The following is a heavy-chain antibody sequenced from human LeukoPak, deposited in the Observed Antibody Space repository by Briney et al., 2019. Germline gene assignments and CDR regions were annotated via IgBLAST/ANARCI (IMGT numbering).Heavy chain of an antibody. Sequence: GGSLRLSCSASGFTFSSYSMNWVRQAPGKGLEWVSSISSSSSYIYYADSVKGRFTISRDNAKNSLYLQMNSLRAEDTAVYYCARDSSYDFWSGYYPYNWFDPWGQGTLVTVSS. D-gene: IGHD3-3*01. CDR1: GFTFSSYS. CDR3: ARDSSYDFWSGYYPYNWFDP. CDR2: ISSSSSYI. V-gene: IGHV3-21*01. J-gene: IGHJ5*02.